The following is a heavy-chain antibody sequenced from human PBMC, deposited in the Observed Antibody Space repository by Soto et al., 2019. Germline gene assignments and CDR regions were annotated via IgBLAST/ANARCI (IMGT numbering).Heavy chain of an antibody. D-gene: IGHD6-19*01. J-gene: IGHJ5*02. CDR2: IYYSGST. CDR1: GGSISSSSYY. Sequence: QLQLQESGPGLVKPSETLSLTCTVSGGSISSSSYYWGWIRQPPGKGLEWIGSIYYSGSTYYNPSLKSRVTISVDTSKNQFSLKLSSVTAADTAVYYCARHVDSSGWFLRFDPWGQGTLVTVSS. V-gene: IGHV4-39*01. CDR3: ARHVDSSGWFLRFDP.